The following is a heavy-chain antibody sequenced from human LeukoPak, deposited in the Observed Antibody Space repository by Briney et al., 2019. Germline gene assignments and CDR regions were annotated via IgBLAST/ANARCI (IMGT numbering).Heavy chain of an antibody. Sequence: PGGSLRLSCAASGFTFSSYEMNWVRQAPGRGLEWVAFIRYDGSQKYYADSVRGRFTISRDNSKNTLYLQMNLRVDDTAVYYCAKSYRSGWYRGVIDYWGQGTLVTVSS. CDR3: AKSYRSGWYRGVIDY. CDR1: GFTFSSYE. CDR2: IRYDGSQK. D-gene: IGHD6-13*01. J-gene: IGHJ4*02. V-gene: IGHV3-30*02.